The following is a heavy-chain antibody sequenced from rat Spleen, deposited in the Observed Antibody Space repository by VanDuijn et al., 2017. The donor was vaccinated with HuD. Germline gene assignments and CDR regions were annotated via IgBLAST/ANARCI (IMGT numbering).Heavy chain of an antibody. CDR3: ARPTGGIAWFAY. D-gene: IGHD1-11*01. J-gene: IGHJ3*01. CDR2: ISSDGGRN. Sequence: EVQLVESGGGLVQPGRSLKLSCAASGFTFSDYGVAWVRQAPTKGLEWVATISSDGGRNFYRDSVKGRFTISRDIAKSILFLEMDSLRSEDKATYYCARPTGGIAWFAYWGQGTLVTVSS. CDR1: GFTFSDYG. V-gene: IGHV5-29*01.